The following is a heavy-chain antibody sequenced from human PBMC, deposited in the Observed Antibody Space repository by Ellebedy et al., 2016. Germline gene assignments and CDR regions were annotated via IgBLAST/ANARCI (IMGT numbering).Heavy chain of an antibody. CDR2: IYHSGTT. CDR1: GGSISSGNW. D-gene: IGHD4-23*01. CDR3: ARLSSGNSYFDY. Sequence: SETLSLTCVVSGGSISSGNWWSWVRQPPGKGLAWIGEIYHSGTTNYNPSLKSPVTISVDRSKNQFSLKLTSVTAADTAVYYCARLSSGNSYFDYWGPGTLVTVSS. J-gene: IGHJ4*02. V-gene: IGHV4-4*02.